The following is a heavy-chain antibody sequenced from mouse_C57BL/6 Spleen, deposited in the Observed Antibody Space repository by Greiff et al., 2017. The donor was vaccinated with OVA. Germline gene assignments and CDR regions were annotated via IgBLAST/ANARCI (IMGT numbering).Heavy chain of an antibody. CDR2: IDPETGGT. D-gene: IGHD1-1*01. Sequence: QVQLQQSGAELVRPGASVTLSCKASGYTFTDYEMHWVKQTPVHGLEWIGAIDPETGGTAYNQKFKGKAILTADKSSSTAYMELRRLTSEDSAVYYCTRHGSSDPYYFDYWGQGTTLTVSS. CDR1: GYTFTDYE. V-gene: IGHV1-15*01. J-gene: IGHJ2*01. CDR3: TRHGSSDPYYFDY.